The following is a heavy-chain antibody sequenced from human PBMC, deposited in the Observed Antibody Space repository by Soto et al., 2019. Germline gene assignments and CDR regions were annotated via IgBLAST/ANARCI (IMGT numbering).Heavy chain of an antibody. CDR2: ISGSGGAT. Sequence: EVQLLESGGGLVQPGGSLRLSCAASGFTFSRYAMSWVRQAPGKGLEWVATISGSGGATYYADSVKGRFTISRDNSKNTLYLQLNSLRAEDTAVYYCAKGNDAIDYWGQGTLVTVSS. V-gene: IGHV3-23*01. CDR3: AKGNDAIDY. J-gene: IGHJ4*02. D-gene: IGHD1-1*01. CDR1: GFTFSRYA.